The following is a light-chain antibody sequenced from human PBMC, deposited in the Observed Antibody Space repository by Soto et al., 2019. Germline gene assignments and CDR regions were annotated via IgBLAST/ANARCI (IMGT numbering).Light chain of an antibody. CDR1: QSVSSSY. CDR3: QQYDSSLNPWT. V-gene: IGKV3-20*01. CDR2: AAS. J-gene: IGKJ1*01. Sequence: EIVLTQSPGTLSLSPGERATLSCRASQSVSSSYFAWYQQKPGQAPRLLIYAASSSATGIPDRFSGSVSGTDFTLTISKLEPEDFAVYYCQQYDSSLNPWTIGQGTKVEIK.